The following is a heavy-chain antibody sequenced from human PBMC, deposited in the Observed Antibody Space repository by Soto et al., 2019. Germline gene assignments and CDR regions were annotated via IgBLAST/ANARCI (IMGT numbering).Heavy chain of an antibody. CDR2: ISGSGGST. J-gene: IGHJ4*02. D-gene: IGHD2-15*01. CDR1: GFTFSSYA. Sequence: EVQLLESGGGLVQPGGSLRLSCAASGFTFSSYAMSWVRQAPGKGLEWVSAISGSGGSTYYADSVKGRFTISRDNSKNTLNLKMNRLRAEDTAVYYCAKGSIGVVVAASDYYFDYWGQGTLVTVSS. CDR3: AKGSIGVVVAASDYYFDY. V-gene: IGHV3-23*01.